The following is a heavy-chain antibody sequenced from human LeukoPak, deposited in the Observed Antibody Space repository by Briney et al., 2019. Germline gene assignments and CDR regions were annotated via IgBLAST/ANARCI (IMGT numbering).Heavy chain of an antibody. CDR3: ARDRIVGVTGRYFDY. CDR2: IKQDGSEK. CDR1: GFTFSNYW. D-gene: IGHD1-26*01. V-gene: IGHV3-7*01. Sequence: PGGSLRLSCAASGFTFSNYWMGWVRQAPGKGLEWVANIKQDGSEKRYVDPVKGRFTISRDNAKNSLYLQMNSLRAEDTGVYYCARDRIVGVTGRYFDYWGQGNLVTVSS. J-gene: IGHJ4*02.